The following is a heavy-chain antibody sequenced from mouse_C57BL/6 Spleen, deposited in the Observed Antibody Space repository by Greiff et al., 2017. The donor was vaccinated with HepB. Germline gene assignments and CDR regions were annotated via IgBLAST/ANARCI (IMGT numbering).Heavy chain of an antibody. V-gene: IGHV1-39*01. CDR1: GYSFTDYN. D-gene: IGHD1-1*01. CDR3: ARGDGSSYVKVWFAY. Sequence: EVHLVESGPELVKPGASVKISCKASGYSFTDYNMNWVKQSNGKSLEWIGVINPNYGTTSYNQKFKGKATLTVDQSSSTAYMQLNSLTSEDSAVYYCARGDGSSYVKVWFAYWGQGTLVTVSA. J-gene: IGHJ3*01. CDR2: INPNYGTT.